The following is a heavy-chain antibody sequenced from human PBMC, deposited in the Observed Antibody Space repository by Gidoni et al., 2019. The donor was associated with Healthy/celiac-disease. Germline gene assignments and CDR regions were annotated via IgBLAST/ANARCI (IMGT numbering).Heavy chain of an antibody. J-gene: IGHJ4*02. V-gene: IGHV3-15*01. CDR3: TTDSLPVCGGDCYWTVY. D-gene: IGHD2-21*01. Sequence: EVQLVESGGGLVKPGGSLRLSCAASGFTVSNAWMSWVRQAPGKGLEWVGRIKSKTDGGTTDYAAPVKGRFTISRDDSKNTLYLQMNSLKTEDTAVYYCTTDSLPVCGGDCYWTVYWGQGTLVTVSS. CDR1: GFTVSNAW. CDR2: IKSKTDGGTT.